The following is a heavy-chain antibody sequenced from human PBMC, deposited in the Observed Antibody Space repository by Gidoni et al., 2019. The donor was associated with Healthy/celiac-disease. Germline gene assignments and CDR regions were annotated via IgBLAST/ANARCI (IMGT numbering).Heavy chain of an antibody. Sequence: EVQLLESVVGLVQPGGSLRLSCSASGFTFSSYAMSWVRQAPGKGLEWVSAISGSGGSTYYADAVKGRFTISRDNSKNTLYLQMNSLRAEDTAVYYCAKDFLLTGGAYWGQGTLVTVSS. J-gene: IGHJ4*02. CDR2: ISGSGGST. V-gene: IGHV3-23*01. CDR3: AKDFLLTGGAY. D-gene: IGHD3-9*01. CDR1: GFTFSSYA.